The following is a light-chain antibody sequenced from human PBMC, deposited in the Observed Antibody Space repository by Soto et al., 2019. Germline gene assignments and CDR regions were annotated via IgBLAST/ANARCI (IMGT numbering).Light chain of an antibody. CDR1: QGIGKN. CDR2: TAS. Sequence: DIQMTQSPSSLSTSVGDTVTITCRASQGIGKNLAWYQQKPGKVPKVLIYTASTLHSGVLSRFSGSGSGTDFTLTINSLQPEDVATYSCQKYDSVPWSFGQGTRVEI. V-gene: IGKV1-27*01. CDR3: QKYDSVPWS. J-gene: IGKJ1*01.